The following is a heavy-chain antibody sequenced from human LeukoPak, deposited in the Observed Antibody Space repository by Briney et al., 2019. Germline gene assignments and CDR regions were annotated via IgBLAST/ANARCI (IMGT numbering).Heavy chain of an antibody. J-gene: IGHJ5*02. Sequence: SETLSLTCTVSGGSISSGGYYWSWIRQPPGKGLEWIGYIYHSGSTYYNPSLKSRVTISVDRSKNQFSLKLSSVTVADTAVYYCARGETQYCSSTSCYQEGGNNWFDPWGQGTLVTVSS. D-gene: IGHD2-2*01. CDR2: IYHSGST. V-gene: IGHV4-30-2*01. CDR1: GGSISSGGYY. CDR3: ARGETQYCSSTSCYQEGGNNWFDP.